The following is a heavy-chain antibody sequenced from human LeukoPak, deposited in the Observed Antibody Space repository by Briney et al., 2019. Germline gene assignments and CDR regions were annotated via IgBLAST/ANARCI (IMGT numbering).Heavy chain of an antibody. CDR2: FDPEDGET. V-gene: IGHV1-24*01. CDR1: GYTXRQLS. Sequence: ASVKVSCKPSGYTXRQLSIHWXXXXXXKXXXXXXGFDPEDGETIYSQKFQGXVTMTEDXXXXXAYMDLRSLRLDDTAVYYCAASSSQILDKIYYFDLWGRGTLVSVSS. D-gene: IGHD3-10*01. J-gene: IGHJ2*01. CDR3: AASSSQILDKIYYFDL.